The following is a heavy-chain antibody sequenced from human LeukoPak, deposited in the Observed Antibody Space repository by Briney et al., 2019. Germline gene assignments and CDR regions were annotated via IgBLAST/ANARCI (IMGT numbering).Heavy chain of an antibody. CDR2: FYLGGST. V-gene: IGHV4-38-2*02. D-gene: IGHD3-10*01. CDR1: CYSISSGYY. CDR3: AKGGAVSSKSITLIRGTRKYYYYMDV. Sequence: SETLSLTCTVSCYSISSGYYWGWIRPPPGKGLEWIGTFYLGGSTYYNPSLKSRVTISVDTSKNQFSLKLSSVTAADTAVYYCAKGGAVSSKSITLIRGTRKYYYYMDVWGKGTTVTISS. J-gene: IGHJ6*03.